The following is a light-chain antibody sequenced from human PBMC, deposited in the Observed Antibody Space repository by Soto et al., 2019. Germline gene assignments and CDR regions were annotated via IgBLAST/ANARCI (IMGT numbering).Light chain of an antibody. CDR1: QGITSW. Sequence: DIPMTQSPSSVSAFVGDSVTITCRESQGITSWLAWYQQKPGKAPELLIYAASSLQSGVPSRFSGSGSGTDFTLTISSLQPEDSASYYCQQAATFPLIFGGGTKVEIK. CDR3: QQAATFPLI. V-gene: IGKV1-12*01. CDR2: AAS. J-gene: IGKJ4*01.